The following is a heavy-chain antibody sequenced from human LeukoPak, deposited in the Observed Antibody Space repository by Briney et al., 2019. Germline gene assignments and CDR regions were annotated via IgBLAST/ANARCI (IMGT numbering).Heavy chain of an antibody. Sequence: PSETLSLTCTVSGGSVTSSSFYWGWIRQPPGRGLEWIGTMYYSGSTYYSPSLKSRVTLFTDSSKNHFSLKVNSATAADTAVYYCVRGGSFEAFDIWGQGTMVAVSS. V-gene: IGHV4-39*02. CDR3: VRGGSFEAFDI. CDR1: GGSVTSSSFY. D-gene: IGHD1-26*01. CDR2: MYYSGST. J-gene: IGHJ3*02.